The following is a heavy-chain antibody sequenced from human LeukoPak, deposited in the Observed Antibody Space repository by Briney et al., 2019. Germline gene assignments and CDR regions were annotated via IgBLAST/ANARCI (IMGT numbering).Heavy chain of an antibody. CDR3: ARRTGRYFGSGSAYGMDV. V-gene: IGHV3-53*03. J-gene: IGHJ6*04. CDR2: IYSDGTT. D-gene: IGHD3-10*01. CDR1: GLTVSTNY. Sequence: PGGSLRLSCATSGLTVSTNYMSWVRQTPGKGLELVALIYSDGTTHYAGSVRGRFTISRDNSKNTVDLQMNSLRDEDTAIYYGARRTGRYFGSGSAYGMDVWGGGTTVTVSS.